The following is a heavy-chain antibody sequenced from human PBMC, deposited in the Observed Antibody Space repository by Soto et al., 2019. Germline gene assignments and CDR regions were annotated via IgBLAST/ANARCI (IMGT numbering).Heavy chain of an antibody. V-gene: IGHV3-33*01. CDR3: GTDGALGDTAVVDS. J-gene: IGHJ4*02. CDR2: IWYDGSNK. Sequence: QVQLVESGGGVVQPGKSLRLSCAASGFTFSTYGMHWVRQAPGKGLEWVAVIWYDGSNKYHGDSLKGRFTICRENSKNSLYLQINNLRAEYTAVYYCGTDGALGDTAVVDSWGQGTLVTVSS. D-gene: IGHD5-18*01. CDR1: GFTFSTYG.